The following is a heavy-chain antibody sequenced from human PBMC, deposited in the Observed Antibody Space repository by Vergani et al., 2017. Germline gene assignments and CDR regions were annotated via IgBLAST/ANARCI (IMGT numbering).Heavy chain of an antibody. J-gene: IGHJ4*02. Sequence: EVQLLESGGGLVQPGGSLRLSCAASGFTFSSYAMSWVRQAPGXGLEWVSAISGSGGSTYYADSVKGRFTISRDNSKNTLYLQMNSLRAEDTAVYYCAKEEWDGIVVVPAAIRGGYYFDYWGQGTLVTVSS. CDR1: GFTFSSYA. CDR3: AKEEWDGIVVVPAAIRGGYYFDY. V-gene: IGHV3-23*01. D-gene: IGHD2-2*01. CDR2: ISGSGGST.